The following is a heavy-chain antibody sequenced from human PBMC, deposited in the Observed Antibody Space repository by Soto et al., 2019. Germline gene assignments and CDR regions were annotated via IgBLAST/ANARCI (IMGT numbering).Heavy chain of an antibody. CDR3: ASYQGPKSITIFGAKGSYFDY. CDR2: IYYSGST. D-gene: IGHD3-3*01. J-gene: IGHJ4*02. Sequence: PSETLSLTCTVSGGSISSGGYYWSWIRQHPGKGLEWIGYIYYSGSTYYNPSLKSRVTISVDTSKNQFSLKLSSVTAAGTAVYYCASYQGPKSITIFGAKGSYFDYWGQGTLVTVSS. CDR1: GGSISSGGYY. V-gene: IGHV4-31*03.